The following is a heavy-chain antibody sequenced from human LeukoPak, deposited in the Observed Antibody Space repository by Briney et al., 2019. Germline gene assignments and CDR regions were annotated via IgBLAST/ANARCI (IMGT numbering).Heavy chain of an antibody. D-gene: IGHD3-22*01. Sequence: HPGGSLRLSCAASGFTFSNYAMHWVRQAPGKGLEWVAVILYDGSNKNYADSVKGRFTISRDNSKNTLYLQMNSLRTEDTAVYYCARVRFDSSGYTDYWGQGTLVTVSS. CDR3: ARVRFDSSGYTDY. V-gene: IGHV3-30-3*01. J-gene: IGHJ4*02. CDR1: GFTFSNYA. CDR2: ILYDGSNK.